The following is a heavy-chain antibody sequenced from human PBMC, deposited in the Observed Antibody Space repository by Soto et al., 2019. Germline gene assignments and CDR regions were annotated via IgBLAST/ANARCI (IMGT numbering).Heavy chain of an antibody. CDR3: ARKILTGDHSGPFDL. CDR1: GFTFSTYT. V-gene: IGHV3-21*01. CDR2: LNSISNSV. Sequence: GGSLRLSCAASGFTFSTYTMTWVRQAPGKGLEWVASLNSISNSVYYVDSVRGRFTISRDNSKKSLFLQMDSLTADDTAVYFCARKILTGDHSGPFDLWGQGTMVTVSS. D-gene: IGHD7-27*01. J-gene: IGHJ3*01.